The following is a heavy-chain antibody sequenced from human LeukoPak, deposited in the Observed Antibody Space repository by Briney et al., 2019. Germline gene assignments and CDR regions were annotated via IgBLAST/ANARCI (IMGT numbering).Heavy chain of an antibody. J-gene: IGHJ4*02. D-gene: IGHD4-11*01. CDR1: GGSISSYY. V-gene: IGHV4-59*08. CDR3: ARRSPLTTATTWFDY. CDR2: IYYSGST. Sequence: SETLSLTCTVSGGSISSYYWSWIRQPPGKGLEWIGYIYYSGSTNYNPSLKSRVTISVDTSKNQFSLKLSSVTAADTAVYYCARRSPLTTATTWFDYWGQGTLVTVSS.